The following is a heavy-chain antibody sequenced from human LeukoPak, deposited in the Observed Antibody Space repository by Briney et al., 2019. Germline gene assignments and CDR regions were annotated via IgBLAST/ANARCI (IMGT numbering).Heavy chain of an antibody. CDR3: ARYYYDSSGYYFDY. CDR2: IYYSGST. V-gene: IGHV4-59*01. Sequence: SETLSLTCTVSGGSISSYYWSWIRQPPGKGLEWVGYIYYSGSTNYNPSLKSRVTISVDTSKNQFSLKLSSVTAADTAVYYCARYYYDSSGYYFDYWGQETLVTVSS. D-gene: IGHD3-22*01. CDR1: GGSISSYY. J-gene: IGHJ4*02.